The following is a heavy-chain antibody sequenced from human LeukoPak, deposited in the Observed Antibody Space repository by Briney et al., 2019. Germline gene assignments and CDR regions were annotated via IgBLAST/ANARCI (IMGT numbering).Heavy chain of an antibody. D-gene: IGHD3-3*01. J-gene: IGHJ4*02. CDR1: GFTVSSNY. CDR2: IYSGGRT. Sequence: GGSLRLSCAASGFTVSSNYMSWVRQAPGKGLEWVSVIYSGGRTNSADSVKGRFTISRDNSKNTLYLEMSSLRAEDTAVYYCVKDTIFTVDSFDYWGQGTLVTVSS. V-gene: IGHV3-66*01. CDR3: VKDTIFTVDSFDY.